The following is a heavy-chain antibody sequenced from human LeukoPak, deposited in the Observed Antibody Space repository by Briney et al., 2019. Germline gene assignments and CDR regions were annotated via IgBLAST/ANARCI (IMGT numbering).Heavy chain of an antibody. CDR2: IKKDGSQT. CDR3: AGGSGWIFDH. V-gene: IGHV3-7*02. Sequence: GGSLRLSCAASGFTFSSYWMIWVRQAPGKGLEWVANIKKDGSQTYYVDSVKGRFTISRDNAKNLLYLQMNSLRAEDTAVYYCAGGSGWIFDHWGQGTLVTVSS. J-gene: IGHJ4*02. D-gene: IGHD6-19*01. CDR1: GFTFSSYW.